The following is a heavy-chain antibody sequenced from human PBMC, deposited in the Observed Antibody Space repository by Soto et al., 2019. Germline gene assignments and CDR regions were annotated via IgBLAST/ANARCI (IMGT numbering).Heavy chain of an antibody. V-gene: IGHV3-33*01. CDR1: GFTFSSYG. CDR3: ARWAARNYGMDV. Sequence: PGGSLRLSCAASGFTFSSYGMHWVRQAPGKGLEWVAVIWYDGSNKYYADSVKGRFTISRDNSKNTLYLQMNSLRAEDTAVYYCARWAARNYGMDVWGQGTTVT. D-gene: IGHD6-6*01. CDR2: IWYDGSNK. J-gene: IGHJ6*02.